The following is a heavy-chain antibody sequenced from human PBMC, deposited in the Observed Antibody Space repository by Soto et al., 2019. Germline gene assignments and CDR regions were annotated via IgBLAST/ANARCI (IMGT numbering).Heavy chain of an antibody. CDR3: EREGRLHWFES. CDR1: GDSIKTETW. CDR2: IKHTGDA. J-gene: IGHJ5*01. Sequence: QVHLQESGPGLVKPSETLSLTCAVSGDSIKTETWWSWLRQLPGTGLEWIGEIKHTGDANANPALRGRFSMSVDRAKTQFFLNLRSVSAADTAVYFCEREGRLHWFESWGQGTLVTVSS. V-gene: IGHV4-4*02.